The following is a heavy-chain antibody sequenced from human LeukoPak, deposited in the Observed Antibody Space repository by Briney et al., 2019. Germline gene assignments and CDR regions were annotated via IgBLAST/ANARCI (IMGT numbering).Heavy chain of an antibody. V-gene: IGHV4-59*11. Sequence: SETLSLTCTVSGGSINSHCWSWIRQPPGKGLEYIGYIHYSGSTKYNPSLQSRVTISVDTSKKQFSLKLSSVTAADTAVYYCARDAGDSGYDYFDYWGQGTLVTVSS. CDR3: ARDAGDSGYDYFDY. CDR1: GGSINSHC. D-gene: IGHD5-12*01. CDR2: IHYSGST. J-gene: IGHJ4*02.